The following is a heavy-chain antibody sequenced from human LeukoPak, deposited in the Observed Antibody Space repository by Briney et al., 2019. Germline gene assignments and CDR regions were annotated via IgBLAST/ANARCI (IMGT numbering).Heavy chain of an antibody. Sequence: ASVKVSCNASGYTFTGYYMHWVRQAPGQGLEWMGWINPNSGGTNYAQKFQGRVTMTRDTSISTAYMELSRLRSDDTAVYYCARVFELTGTTGGDYWGQGTLVTVSS. D-gene: IGHD1-7*01. J-gene: IGHJ4*02. CDR1: GYTFTGYY. CDR3: ARVFELTGTTGGDY. V-gene: IGHV1-2*02. CDR2: INPNSGGT.